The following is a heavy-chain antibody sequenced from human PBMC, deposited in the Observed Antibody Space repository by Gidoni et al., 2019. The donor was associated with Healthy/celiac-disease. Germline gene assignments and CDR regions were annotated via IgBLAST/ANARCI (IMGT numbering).Heavy chain of an antibody. CDR2: ISSSSSYK. Sequence: EVQLVESGGALVKPGGSLRLSCVASGFTFSRYSMNWVRQAPGKGLEWVSSISSSSSYKYYANSVKGRFTISRDNAKNSLYLQMNSLRAEDTAVYYCARKDSSGYHYAWYFDLWGRGTLVTVSS. D-gene: IGHD3-22*01. V-gene: IGHV3-21*01. CDR1: GFTFSRYS. J-gene: IGHJ2*01. CDR3: ARKDSSGYHYAWYFDL.